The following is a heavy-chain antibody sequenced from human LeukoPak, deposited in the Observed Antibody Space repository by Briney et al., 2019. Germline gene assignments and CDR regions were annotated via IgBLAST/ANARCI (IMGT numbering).Heavy chain of an antibody. J-gene: IGHJ4*02. CDR3: ARDYWWNYDY. CDR1: GFTFSDYA. D-gene: IGHD1-7*01. Sequence: GRPLRLSCAASGFTFSDYAMHWVRQAPGKGLEWVAVISKDGSDKYYPGSVRGRFTISRDNSKNTIYLQMDSLRAEDTAIYYCARDYWWNYDYWGQGTLATVSS. V-gene: IGHV3-30-3*01. CDR2: ISKDGSDK.